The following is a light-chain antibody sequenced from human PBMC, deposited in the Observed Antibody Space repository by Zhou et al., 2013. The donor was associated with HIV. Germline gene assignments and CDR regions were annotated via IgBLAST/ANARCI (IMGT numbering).Light chain of an antibody. J-gene: IGKJ4*01. V-gene: IGKV3-20*01. Sequence: EIVMTQSPGTLSLSPGERATLSCRASQTISRNYFAWYQQHPGQAPRLLIYDASTRAAGIPDRFTGSGSGTDFSLTISRLEPEDLGIYYCQQYERSPVTFGGGTRVEI. CDR1: QTISRNY. CDR2: DAS. CDR3: QQYERSPVT.